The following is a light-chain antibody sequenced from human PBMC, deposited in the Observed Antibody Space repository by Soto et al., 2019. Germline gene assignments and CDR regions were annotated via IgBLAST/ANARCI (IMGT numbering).Light chain of an antibody. CDR3: CSYAGSPRYV. CDR1: SSDVGGYNY. Sequence: QSALTQPRSVAGSPGQSVTISCTGTSSDVGGYNYVSWYQQHPGKAPKVMIYDVSERPSGVPDRFSGSKSGNTAYLTISGLQAEDEADSYCCSYAGSPRYVLGTGTKLTVL. CDR2: DVS. J-gene: IGLJ1*01. V-gene: IGLV2-11*01.